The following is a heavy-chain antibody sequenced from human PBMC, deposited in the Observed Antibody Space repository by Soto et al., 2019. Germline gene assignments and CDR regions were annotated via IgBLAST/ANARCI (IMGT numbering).Heavy chain of an antibody. V-gene: IGHV1-69*13. CDR1: GGTLSNFV. Sequence: SVKVSCKASGGTLSNFVISWVRQAPGQGLEWMGGNIPIFGTANYAQKFQGRVTIIADESTGTTYMELTSLRSEDTAVYYCARAPILVAETTYENYFDYSGPGTHLTV. J-gene: IGHJ4*02. CDR2: NIPIFGTA. D-gene: IGHD2-21*01. CDR3: ARAPILVAETTYENYFDY.